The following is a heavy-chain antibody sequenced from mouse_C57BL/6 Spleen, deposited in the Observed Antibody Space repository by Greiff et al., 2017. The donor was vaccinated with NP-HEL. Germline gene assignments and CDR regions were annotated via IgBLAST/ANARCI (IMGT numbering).Heavy chain of an antibody. Sequence: VQLQQSGPELVKPGASVKISCKASGYTFTDYYMNWVKQSHGKSLEWIGDITPNNGGTSYNQKFKGKATLTVDKSSSTAYMELRSLTSEDSAVYYCARSPHYYGSSYGYAMDYWGQGTSVTVSS. CDR3: ARSPHYYGSSYGYAMDY. CDR1: GYTFTDYY. V-gene: IGHV1-26*01. CDR2: ITPNNGGT. J-gene: IGHJ4*01. D-gene: IGHD1-1*01.